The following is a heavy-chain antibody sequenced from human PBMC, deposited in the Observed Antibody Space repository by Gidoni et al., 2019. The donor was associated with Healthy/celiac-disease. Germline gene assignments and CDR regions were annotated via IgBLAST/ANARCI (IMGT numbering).Heavy chain of an antibody. CDR1: GFTFSSYA. V-gene: IGHV3-23*01. D-gene: IGHD6-19*01. J-gene: IGHJ4*02. Sequence: EVQLLESGGGLVQPGGSLRLSCAASGFTFSSYAMSWVRQAPGKGLEWVSSISGSGGSTYYADSVKGRFTISRDNSKNTLYLQMNSLRAEDTAVYYCAKGPAVAGNYFDYWGQGTLVTVSS. CDR3: AKGPAVAGNYFDY. CDR2: ISGSGGST.